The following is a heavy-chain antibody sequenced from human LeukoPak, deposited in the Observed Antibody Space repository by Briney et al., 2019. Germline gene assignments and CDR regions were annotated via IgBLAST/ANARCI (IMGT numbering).Heavy chain of an antibody. V-gene: IGHV1-2*02. Sequence: ASVKVSCKASGYTFTGYYMHWVRQAPGQGLEWMGWINPNSGGTNYAQKFQGRVTMTRDTSISTAYTELSRLRSDDTAVYYCARADSSGLFWFDPWGQGTLVTVSS. J-gene: IGHJ5*02. D-gene: IGHD6-19*01. CDR3: ARADSSGLFWFDP. CDR1: GYTFTGYY. CDR2: INPNSGGT.